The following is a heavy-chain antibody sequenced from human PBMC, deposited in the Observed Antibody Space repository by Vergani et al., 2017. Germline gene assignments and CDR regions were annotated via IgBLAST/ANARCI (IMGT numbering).Heavy chain of an antibody. J-gene: IGHJ6*04. CDR1: GFTFDDYA. CDR2: ISNDGRHT. CDR3: RGEMDV. Sequence: VDLVESGGGLAQPGGSLRLSCEASGFTFDDYAMHWVRQAPGKGLEWVALISNDGRHTYYADSVRGRFSISRDNSKNTLYLQMNSLRTEDTANYYCRGEMDVWGKGTTVTVSS. V-gene: IGHV3-30*04.